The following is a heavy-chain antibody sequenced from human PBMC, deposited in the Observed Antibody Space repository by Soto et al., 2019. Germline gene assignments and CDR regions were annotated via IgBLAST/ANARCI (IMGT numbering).Heavy chain of an antibody. CDR1: GYTFTSYG. Sequence: GASVKVSCKASGYTFTSYGISWVRQAPGQGLEWMGWISAYNGNTNYAQKLQGRVTMTTDTSTSTAYMELRSLRSDDTAVYYCARDRDLKDIVVVPAAMFGDYYYGMDVWGQGTTVTVSS. CDR2: ISAYNGNT. CDR3: ARDRDLKDIVVVPAAMFGDYYYGMDV. J-gene: IGHJ6*02. D-gene: IGHD2-2*01. V-gene: IGHV1-18*01.